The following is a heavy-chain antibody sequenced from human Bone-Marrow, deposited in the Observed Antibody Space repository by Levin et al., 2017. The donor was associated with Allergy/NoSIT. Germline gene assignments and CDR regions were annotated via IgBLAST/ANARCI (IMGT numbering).Heavy chain of an antibody. CDR3: VRDSLHCTSSVCHPCQFDH. J-gene: IGHJ4*02. D-gene: IGHD5/OR15-5a*01. V-gene: IGHV1-2*02. CDR1: GYLFTGYY. CDR2: INPRSSAT. Sequence: ASVKVSCQASGYLFTGYYIHWVRQAPGQGLEWMGGINPRSSATKYGQKFQGRVTLARDTTTNTASMEIRGRRSNDTAVYFCVRDSLHCTSSVCHPCQFDHWGQGTRVTGSS.